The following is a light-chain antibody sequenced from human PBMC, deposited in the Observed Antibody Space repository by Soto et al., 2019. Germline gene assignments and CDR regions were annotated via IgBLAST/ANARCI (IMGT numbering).Light chain of an antibody. V-gene: IGKV3-11*01. CDR1: QSVNIY. CDR3: QKRSSWPQLT. Sequence: EIVLTQSPATLSLSPGETATLSCRASQSVNIYLAWYQQKPGQAPRLLIYDASCRATGIPARFSGSASGTDFTLTSSSLESVDFAVYYCQKRSSWPQLTFGRGTKVDI. J-gene: IGKJ3*01. CDR2: DAS.